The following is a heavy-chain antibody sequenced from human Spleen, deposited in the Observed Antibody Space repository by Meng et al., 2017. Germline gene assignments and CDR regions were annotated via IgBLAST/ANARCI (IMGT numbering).Heavy chain of an antibody. Sequence: SETLSLTCTVSGGSISSGGYYGTWIRQHPGKGLEWIGYIYYSGSTDYNPSLKSRVSMSIDTSKNQFSLKLSSVTAADTAVYYCARVVGYGSTWGLHYFEYWGQGALVTVSS. CDR3: ARVVGYGSTWGLHYFEY. CDR1: GGSISSGGYY. V-gene: IGHV4-31*03. CDR2: IYYSGST. D-gene: IGHD6-13*01. J-gene: IGHJ4*02.